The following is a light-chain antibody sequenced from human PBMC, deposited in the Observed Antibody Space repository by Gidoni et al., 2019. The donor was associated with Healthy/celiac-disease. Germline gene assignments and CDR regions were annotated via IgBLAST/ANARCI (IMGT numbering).Light chain of an antibody. Sequence: DLQMTPSPSSLSASVGDRVTITCQASQDISNYLNWYQQKPGKAPKLLIYDASNLETGVPSRFSGSGSGTDFNFTISSLQPEDIETNYCQQYDNLHGFTFGPGTKVDIK. CDR1: QDISNY. J-gene: IGKJ3*01. CDR3: QQYDNLHGFT. CDR2: DAS. V-gene: IGKV1-33*01.